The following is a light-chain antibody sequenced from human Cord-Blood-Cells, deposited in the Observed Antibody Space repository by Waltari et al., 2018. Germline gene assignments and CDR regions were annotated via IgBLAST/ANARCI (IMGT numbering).Light chain of an antibody. CDR2: EVS. Sequence: QSALTQPPSASGSPGQSVTISCTGTSSDVGGYNSVSWYQQPPGKAPTLMIYEVSKRPSGVPDRFSGSKSGNTASLTVSGLQAEDEADYYCSSYAGSNNFVVFGGGTKLTVL. CDR3: SSYAGSNNFVV. V-gene: IGLV2-8*01. J-gene: IGLJ2*01. CDR1: SSDVGGYNS.